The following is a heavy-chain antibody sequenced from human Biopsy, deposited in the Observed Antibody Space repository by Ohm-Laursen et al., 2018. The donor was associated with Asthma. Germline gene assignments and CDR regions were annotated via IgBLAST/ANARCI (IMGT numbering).Heavy chain of an antibody. J-gene: IGHJ4*02. V-gene: IGHV3-23*01. Sequence: SLRLSCAASGFTFSSYGMHWVRQAPGKGLEWVSAITRSAGRTDYADSVKGRFTISRDNSKNTLYLQMNSLRAEDTAVYYCAKGYYYDSSGFDYWGQGTLVTVSS. CDR3: AKGYYYDSSGFDY. CDR1: GFTFSSYG. CDR2: ITRSAGRT. D-gene: IGHD3-22*01.